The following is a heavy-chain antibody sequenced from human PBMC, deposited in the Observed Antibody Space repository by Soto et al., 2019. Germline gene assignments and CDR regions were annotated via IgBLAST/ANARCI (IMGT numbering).Heavy chain of an antibody. CDR2: ISSSSSYT. Sequence: QVQLVESGGGLVKPGGSLRLSCAGSGFTFSDYYMSWIRQAPGKGLEWVSYISSSSSYTNYADSVKGRFTISRDNAKNSLYLQMNSLRAEDTAVYYCARDYQTAAACFDYWGQGTLVTVSS. J-gene: IGHJ4*02. CDR1: GFTFSDYY. CDR3: ARDYQTAAACFDY. D-gene: IGHD6-13*01. V-gene: IGHV3-11*06.